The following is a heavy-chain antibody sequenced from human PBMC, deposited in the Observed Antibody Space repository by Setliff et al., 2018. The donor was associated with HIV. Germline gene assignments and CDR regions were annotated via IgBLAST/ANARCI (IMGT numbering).Heavy chain of an antibody. Sequence: SETLSLTCTVSGGSISSGSYYWGWIRQPAGKGLEWIGRIYTSGSTNYNPSLKSRVTISVDTSKNQFSLKLRSVTAADTAVYYCARETYYYDNPQYYYYYMDVWGKGTTVTVSS. CDR3: ARETYYYDNPQYYYYYMDV. CDR2: IYTSGST. V-gene: IGHV4-61*02. D-gene: IGHD3-22*01. CDR1: GGSISSGSYY. J-gene: IGHJ6*03.